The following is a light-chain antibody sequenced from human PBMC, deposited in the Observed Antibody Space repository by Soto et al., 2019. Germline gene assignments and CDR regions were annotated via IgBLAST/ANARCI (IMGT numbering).Light chain of an antibody. Sequence: QSVLTQPPSASGTPGQRVTISCSGSSSNIGRNTVNWYQQVPGTAPTLLIYNNNQRPSGDPDRFSGSKSGTSASLAISGLQSEDEADYYCATWDDSLNGLVFGGGTKLTVL. V-gene: IGLV1-44*01. CDR1: SSNIGRNT. J-gene: IGLJ2*01. CDR2: NNN. CDR3: ATWDDSLNGLV.